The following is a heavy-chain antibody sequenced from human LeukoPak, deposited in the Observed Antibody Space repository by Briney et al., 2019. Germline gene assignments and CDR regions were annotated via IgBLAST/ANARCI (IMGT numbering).Heavy chain of an antibody. J-gene: IGHJ4*02. CDR3: ARDGAMAAAGVLYYFDY. CDR2: INAGNGNR. CDR1: GYTFTSYA. D-gene: IGHD6-13*01. Sequence: ASVKVSCKASGYTFTSYAMHWVRQAPGQRLEWMGWINAGNGNRKYSQEFQGRVTITRDTSARTAYMELSSLKSEDMAVYYCARDGAMAAAGVLYYFDYWGQGTLVTVSS. V-gene: IGHV1-3*03.